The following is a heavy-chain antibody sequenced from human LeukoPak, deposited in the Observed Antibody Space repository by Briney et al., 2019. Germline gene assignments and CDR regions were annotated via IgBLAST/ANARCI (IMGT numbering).Heavy chain of an antibody. CDR2: INPNSGGT. D-gene: IGHD7-27*01. CDR1: GYIFTEYY. CDR3: VRSPLGSYYYYGLDV. V-gene: IGHV1-2*02. J-gene: IGHJ6*02. Sequence: SEKVSCKASGYIFTEYYIHWVRQAPGEGPEWMGWINPNSGGTHYAQKFQGRVTMTRDTSISTANLELSSLRYDDTAVFYCVRSPLGSYYYYGLDVWGQGTTVTVSS.